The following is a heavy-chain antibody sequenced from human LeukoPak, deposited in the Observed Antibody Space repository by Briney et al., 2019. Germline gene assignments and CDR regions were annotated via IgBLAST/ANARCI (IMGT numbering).Heavy chain of an antibody. CDR3: ARDPYCSGGSCYFPNWFDP. Sequence: GGSLRLSCAASGFTFSSYWMYWVLQAPGKGLVWVSRINSDGSSTSYADSVKGRFTISRDNAKNTLYLQMNSLRAEDTAVYYCARDPYCSGGSCYFPNWFDPWGQGTLVTVSS. J-gene: IGHJ5*02. CDR1: GFTFSSYW. CDR2: INSDGSST. V-gene: IGHV3-74*01. D-gene: IGHD2-15*01.